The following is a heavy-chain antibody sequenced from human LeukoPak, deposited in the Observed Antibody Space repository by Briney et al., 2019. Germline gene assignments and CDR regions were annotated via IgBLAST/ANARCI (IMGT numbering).Heavy chain of an antibody. V-gene: IGHV4-4*07. D-gene: IGHD5-18*01. J-gene: IGHJ6*03. CDR2: LYDSGST. CDR3: ARTTEGGYTYNYFYYYYMDV. Sequence: SETLSLTCTVSGASISNLYLSWIRQPAGKGLEWIGRLYDSGSTNYNPSLKSRVTMSVDTSTNQFFLKMTSVTAADTGVYSCARTTEGGYTYNYFYYYYMDVWGKGTTVTISS. CDR1: GASISNLY.